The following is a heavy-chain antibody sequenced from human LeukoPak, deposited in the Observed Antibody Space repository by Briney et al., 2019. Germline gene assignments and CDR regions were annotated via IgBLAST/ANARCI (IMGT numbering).Heavy chain of an antibody. J-gene: IGHJ4*02. V-gene: IGHV3-30*02. CDR2: IRYDGNNK. Sequence: PGGSLRLSCAASGFTFSSYEMNWVRQALGKGLQWVAFIRYDGNNKYYADSVKGRFTISRDNSKNTLYLQMNSLRAEDTAVYYCAKAPIQYSSLAFFDYWGQGTLVTVSS. CDR3: AKAPIQYSSLAFFDY. D-gene: IGHD6-6*01. CDR1: GFTFSSYE.